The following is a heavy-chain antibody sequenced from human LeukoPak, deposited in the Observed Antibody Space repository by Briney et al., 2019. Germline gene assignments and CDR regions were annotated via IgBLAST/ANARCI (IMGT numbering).Heavy chain of an antibody. CDR2: ISSSGSYK. V-gene: IGHV3-21*01. Sequence: PGGSLRLSCAASGFIFSSYSMNWVRQAPGKGLEWVSSISSSGSYKYYADSVKGRFTISRDNAKNSMYLQMNSLRAEDTAVYYCARITWGNYFDYWGQGTLVTVPS. CDR3: ARITWGNYFDY. D-gene: IGHD7-27*01. J-gene: IGHJ4*02. CDR1: GFIFSSYS.